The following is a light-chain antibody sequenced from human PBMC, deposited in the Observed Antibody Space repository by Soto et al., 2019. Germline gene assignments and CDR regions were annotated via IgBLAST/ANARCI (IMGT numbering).Light chain of an antibody. Sequence: EIVLTQSPSTLSLSPGERATLSCRASQTVSTYLSWYQQKPGEPPRLLVYGASCRATGVLDRISGSGSGTDFTLTISRLEPEDFALYYCQQYHGSPLTFGQGTKVDIK. CDR1: QTVSTY. V-gene: IGKV3-20*01. CDR2: GAS. CDR3: QQYHGSPLT. J-gene: IGKJ1*01.